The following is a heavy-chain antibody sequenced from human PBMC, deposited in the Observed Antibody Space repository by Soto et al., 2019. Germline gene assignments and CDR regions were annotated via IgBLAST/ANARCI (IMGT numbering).Heavy chain of an antibody. J-gene: IGHJ6*01. D-gene: IGHD3-9*01. Sequence: SVGSLRLSCASSVCTFSSYGMHWVRQSPGKGLEWVAVISYDGSNKYYADSVKGRFTISRDNSKNRLYLQMSSLRAEDTAIYYCAKTGYYDIPRDYGMEVWGQGTTFTVSS. CDR1: VCTFSSYG. CDR3: AKTGYYDIPRDYGMEV. CDR2: ISYDGSNK. V-gene: IGHV3-30*18.